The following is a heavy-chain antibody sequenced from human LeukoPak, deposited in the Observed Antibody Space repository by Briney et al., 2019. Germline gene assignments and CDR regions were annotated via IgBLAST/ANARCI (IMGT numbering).Heavy chain of an antibody. CDR1: GGSISSSH. V-gene: IGHV4-4*07. J-gene: IGHJ4*02. CDR2: IYNSGST. Sequence: PSETLSLTCTVSGGSISSSHWSWIRQPDGKGLEWIGHIYNSGSTNYNPSLKGRVTMSVATSKNQFSLHLSSVTAADTAVYYCARSAFLVTAPGLYYFDYWGQGTLVAVSS. D-gene: IGHD6-13*01. CDR3: ARSAFLVTAPGLYYFDY.